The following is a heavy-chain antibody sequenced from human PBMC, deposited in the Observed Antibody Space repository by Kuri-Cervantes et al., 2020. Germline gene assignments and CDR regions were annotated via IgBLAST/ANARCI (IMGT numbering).Heavy chain of an antibody. D-gene: IGHD2-2*01. CDR2: ISWNSGSI. Sequence: SLKISCAASGFTFDDYAMHWVRQAPGKGLEWVSGISWNSGSIGYADSVKGRFTISRDNAKNSLYLQMNSLRAEDTALYCCAKDIGLGYCSSTSCRVFDYWGQGTLVTVSS. CDR1: GFTFDDYA. CDR3: AKDIGLGYCSSTSCRVFDY. V-gene: IGHV3-9*01. J-gene: IGHJ4*02.